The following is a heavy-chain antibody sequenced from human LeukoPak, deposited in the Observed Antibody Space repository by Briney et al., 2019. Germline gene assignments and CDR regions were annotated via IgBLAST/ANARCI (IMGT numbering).Heavy chain of an antibody. CDR1: GGSISTYY. D-gene: IGHD1-26*01. V-gene: IGHV4-59*01. Sequence: SETLSLTCTVSGGSISTYYWNWIRRPPGKGLEWSGYIYYSGTTNYNPSLKSRVTISVDTSKNQFSLKLSSVTAADTAVYYCARDKEPSSGFFDPWGQGTLVTVSS. CDR2: IYYSGTT. J-gene: IGHJ5*02. CDR3: ARDKEPSSGFFDP.